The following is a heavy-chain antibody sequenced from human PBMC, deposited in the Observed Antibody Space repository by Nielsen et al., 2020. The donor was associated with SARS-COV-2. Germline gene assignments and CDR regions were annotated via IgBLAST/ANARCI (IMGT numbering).Heavy chain of an antibody. CDR2: ISGMGVGQ. D-gene: IGHD1-26*01. CDR1: GAPFDNYA. CDR3: AKDFHLSIVGAPVEWVFDP. V-gene: IGHV3-23*01. J-gene: IGHJ5*02. Sequence: GGPLRLPCPASGAPFDNYAMSWSAQPPGKGLGWAPGISGMGVGQYTADSWKGGFTTSRDNSQKTLYLQMNSQRVEDTAVYYCAKDFHLSIVGAPVEWVFDPWGQGTLVAVSS.